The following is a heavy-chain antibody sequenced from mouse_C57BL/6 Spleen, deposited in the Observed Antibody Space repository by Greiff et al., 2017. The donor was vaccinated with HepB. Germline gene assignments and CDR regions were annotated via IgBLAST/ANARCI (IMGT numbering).Heavy chain of an antibody. CDR1: GYSFTDYN. Sequence: VQLQQSGPELVKPGASVKISCKASGYSFTDYNMNWVKQSNGKSLEWIGVINPNYGTTSYNQKFKGKATLTVDQSSSTAYMQLNSLTSEDSAVYYCAIFHYYGSSPYFDYWGQGTTLTVSS. CDR2: INPNYGTT. V-gene: IGHV1-39*01. J-gene: IGHJ2*01. CDR3: AIFHYYGSSPYFDY. D-gene: IGHD1-1*01.